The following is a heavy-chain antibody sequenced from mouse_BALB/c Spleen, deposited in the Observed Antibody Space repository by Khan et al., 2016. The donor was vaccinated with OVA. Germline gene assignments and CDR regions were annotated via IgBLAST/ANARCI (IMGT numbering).Heavy chain of an antibody. J-gene: IGHJ3*01. Sequence: VQLQQSGPELIKPGASVKISCKASGYSFTSYYIHWVMQSHGTSLEWIGYIDPFSGGTTYNQKFKGKATLTVDKSSSKFYIHLNNLTSEDSAVYYCTRHGYVAWFTYWGQGTLVTVSA. V-gene: IGHV1S135*01. CDR3: TRHGYVAWFTY. CDR2: IDPFSGGT. CDR1: GYSFTSYY. D-gene: IGHD2-2*01.